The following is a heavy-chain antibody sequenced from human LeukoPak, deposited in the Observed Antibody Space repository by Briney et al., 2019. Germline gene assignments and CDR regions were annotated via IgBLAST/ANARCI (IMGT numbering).Heavy chain of an antibody. J-gene: IGHJ5*02. D-gene: IGHD2-15*01. CDR3: AREILGYCSGGSCYSGWFDP. CDR1: GFTFDDYG. V-gene: IGHV3-20*01. Sequence: GGSLTLSCAASGFTFDDYGMSWVRQVPGKGLEGVSGINWNGRSTGYPDSVKGRFTISRDNAKNSLYLQMNSLRAEDTALYHCAREILGYCSGGSCYSGWFDPWGQGTLVTVSS. CDR2: INWNGRST.